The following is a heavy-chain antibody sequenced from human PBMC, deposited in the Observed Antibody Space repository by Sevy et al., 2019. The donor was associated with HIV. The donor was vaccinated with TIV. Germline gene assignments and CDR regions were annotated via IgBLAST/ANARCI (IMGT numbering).Heavy chain of an antibody. CDR3: TSELWFGELGCYFDY. CDR2: SRSKAYGGTT. D-gene: IGHD3-10*01. CDR1: GFMFDDYG. J-gene: IGHJ4*02. V-gene: IGHV3-49*03. Sequence: GGSLRLSCTASGFMFDDYGVTWFRQAPGKGLEWVGFSRSKAYGGTTEYAASVKGRFTISRDDSKTIAYLQMNSLKTEDTAVYYCTSELWFGELGCYFDYWGQRTLVTVSS.